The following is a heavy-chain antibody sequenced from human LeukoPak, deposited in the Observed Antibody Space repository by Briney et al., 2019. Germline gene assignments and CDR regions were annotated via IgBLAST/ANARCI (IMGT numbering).Heavy chain of an antibody. Sequence: GGSLRLSCAASGFTFSSYAMSWVHQAPGKGLEWVSAISGSGGSTYYADSVKGRFTISRDNSKNTLYLQMNSLRAEDTAVYYCAKDLDYYYYMDVWGKGTTVTVSS. CDR1: GFTFSSYA. CDR3: AKDLDYYYYMDV. V-gene: IGHV3-23*01. J-gene: IGHJ6*03. CDR2: ISGSGGST.